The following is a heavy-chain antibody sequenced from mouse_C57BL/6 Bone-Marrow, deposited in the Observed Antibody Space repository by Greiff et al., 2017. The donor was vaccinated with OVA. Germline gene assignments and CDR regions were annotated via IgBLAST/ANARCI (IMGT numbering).Heavy chain of an antibody. CDR3: APIYYYGRWYFDV. V-gene: IGHV1-78*01. CDR2: IYPRDGST. Sequence: VQLQQSDAELVKPGASVKISCKVSGYTFTDHTIHWMKQRPEQGLEWIGYIYPRDGSTKYNEKFKGKATLTADKSSSTAYMQLNSLTSEDSAVYFCAPIYYYGRWYFDVWGTGTTVTVSS. CDR1: GYTFTDHT. J-gene: IGHJ1*03. D-gene: IGHD1-1*01.